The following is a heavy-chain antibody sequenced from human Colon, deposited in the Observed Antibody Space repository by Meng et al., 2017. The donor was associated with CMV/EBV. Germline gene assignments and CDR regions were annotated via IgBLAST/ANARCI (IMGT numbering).Heavy chain of an antibody. CDR1: GFIFSNYA. CDR3: AKAIDFDS. D-gene: IGHD2/OR15-2a*01. J-gene: IGHJ4*02. CDR2: IRGDDGRT. V-gene: IGHV3-23*01. Sequence: SCAWSGFIFSNYAMNWVRQAPGTGLEWVSGIRGDDGRTFYADSVKGRFTIFRDDSKKMVYLQMDSLRGEDTAVYYCAKAIDFDSWGQGTLVTVSS.